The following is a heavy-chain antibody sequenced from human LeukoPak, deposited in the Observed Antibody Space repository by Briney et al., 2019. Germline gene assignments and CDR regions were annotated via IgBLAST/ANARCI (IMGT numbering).Heavy chain of an antibody. CDR2: ISYDGSNK. J-gene: IGHJ4*02. CDR1: GFTFSTYA. V-gene: IGHV3-30*04. D-gene: IGHD3-22*01. CDR3: AKDSYPNYYDSSGYYPCYFGCDY. Sequence: PGGSLRLSCAASGFTFSTYAMHWVRQAPGKGLEWVAVISYDGSNKYYADSVKGRFTISRDNSKNTVYLQLNSLRPEDTAVYYCAKDSYPNYYDSSGYYPCYFGCDYWGQGTLVTVSS.